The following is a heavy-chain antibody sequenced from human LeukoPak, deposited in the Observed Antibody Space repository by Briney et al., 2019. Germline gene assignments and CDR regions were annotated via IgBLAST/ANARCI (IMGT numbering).Heavy chain of an antibody. CDR3: ASGYCGGDCFPYGMDV. CDR1: GGTFSRNA. Sequence: ASVKVSCKASGGTFSRNAISWVRQAPGQGLEWMGGIIPIFGTANYAENFQGRVTITTDEITSTAYMELRSLRSEDTAVYYCASGYCGGDCFPYGMDVWGQGTTVTVSS. D-gene: IGHD2-21*02. J-gene: IGHJ6*02. CDR2: IIPIFGTA. V-gene: IGHV1-69*05.